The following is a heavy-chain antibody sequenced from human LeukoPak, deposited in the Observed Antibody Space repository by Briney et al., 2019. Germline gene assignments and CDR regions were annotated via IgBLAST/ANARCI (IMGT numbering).Heavy chain of an antibody. V-gene: IGHV4-59*01. CDR3: ARDLPLAAAAKDVFDL. Sequence: SETLSLTCTVSGGPMSSYYWSWIRQPPGKGLEWIGYIYYSGSTNYNPSLKSRLTISVDRSKNQFSLTLNSVTAADTAAYFCARDLPLAAAAKDVFDLWGQGTLVTVSS. CDR1: GGPMSSYY. D-gene: IGHD6-13*01. J-gene: IGHJ3*01. CDR2: IYYSGST.